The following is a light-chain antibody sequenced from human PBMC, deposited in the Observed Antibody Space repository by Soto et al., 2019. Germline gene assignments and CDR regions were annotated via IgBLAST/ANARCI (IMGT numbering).Light chain of an antibody. CDR1: QSVSSY. CDR2: DAS. CDR3: QQRSNWWT. V-gene: IGKV3-11*01. J-gene: IGKJ1*01. Sequence: EIVLTQSPATLYLSPGERATLSCRASQSVSSYLAWYQQKAGQAPRLLIYDASNRATGVPARFSGSGSGTDFTLTISSLEPEDFAVYYCQQRSNWWTFGQGTKVDIK.